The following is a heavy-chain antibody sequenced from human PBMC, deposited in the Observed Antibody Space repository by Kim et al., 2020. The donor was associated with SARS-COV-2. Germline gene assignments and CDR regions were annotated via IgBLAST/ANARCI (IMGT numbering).Heavy chain of an antibody. CDR3: AKVPDYGGPYYYYYYGMDV. D-gene: IGHD4-17*01. CDR1: GFTFSSYA. J-gene: IGHJ6*02. Sequence: GGSLRLSCAASGFTFSSYAMSWVRQAPGKGLEWVSAISGSGGSPYSADSVKGRFTISRDNSKNTLYLQMNSLRAEDTAVYYCAKVPDYGGPYYYYYYGMDVWGQGTTVTVSS. CDR2: ISGSGGSP. V-gene: IGHV3-23*01.